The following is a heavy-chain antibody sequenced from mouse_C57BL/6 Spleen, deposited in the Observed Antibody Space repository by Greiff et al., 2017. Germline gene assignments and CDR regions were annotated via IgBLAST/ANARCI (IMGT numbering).Heavy chain of an antibody. Sequence: QVQLQQSGPGLVQPSQSLSITCTVSGFSLTSYGVHWVRQSPGKGLEWLGVIWSGGSTDYNAAFISRLSISKDNSKSQVFFKMNSLQADDTAIYYCARSTYSNPAWFAYWGQGTLVTVSA. CDR1: GFSLTSYG. V-gene: IGHV2-2*01. D-gene: IGHD2-5*01. CDR2: IWSGGST. CDR3: ARSTYSNPAWFAY. J-gene: IGHJ3*01.